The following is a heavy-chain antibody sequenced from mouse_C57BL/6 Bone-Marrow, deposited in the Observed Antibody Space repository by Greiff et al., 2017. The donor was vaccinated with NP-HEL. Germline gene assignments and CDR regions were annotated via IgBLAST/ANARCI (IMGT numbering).Heavy chain of an antibody. CDR1: GYTFTSYW. J-gene: IGHJ3*01. CDR3: TRSADGNSAWFAY. CDR2: IYPGNSDT. V-gene: IGHV1-5*01. Sequence: VQLKQSGTVLARPGASVKMSCKTSGYTFTSYWMHWVKQRPGQGLGWIGAIYPGNSDTSYNQKFKGKAKLTAVTSASTAYMELSSLTNEDSAVYYCTRSADGNSAWFAYWGQGTLVTVSA. D-gene: IGHD2-1*01.